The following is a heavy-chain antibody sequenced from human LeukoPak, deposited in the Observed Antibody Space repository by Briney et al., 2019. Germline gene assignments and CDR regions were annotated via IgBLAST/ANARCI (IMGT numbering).Heavy chain of an antibody. CDR3: AGGDSMNV. CDR2: IKKDGSGI. J-gene: IGHJ6*04. CDR1: EFPFSDSW. Sequence: PGGSLRLSCAVSEFPFSDSWMYWVRQAPGKGLEGVANIKKDGSGISYVDSVQGRFIISRVNAKNSLYLQMNSLRVEDTAVYFCAGGDSMNVWGKGTAVTVSS. V-gene: IGHV3-7*03.